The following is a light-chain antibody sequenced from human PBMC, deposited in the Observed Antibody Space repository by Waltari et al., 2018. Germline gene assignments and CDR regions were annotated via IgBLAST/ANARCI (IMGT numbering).Light chain of an antibody. CDR1: ASHIGGNL. CDR3: ASWDDSLNGHWV. V-gene: IGLV1-44*01. CDR2: RSD. Sequence: QSVLTQPPSAAGTPGQRVTIPCSGSASHIGGNLGNWYQQFPGKAPKLLIYRSDLRPSGVPDRFSGSKSGTSASLAISGLQSEDEADYFCASWDDSLNGHWVFGGGTKVTVL. J-gene: IGLJ3*02.